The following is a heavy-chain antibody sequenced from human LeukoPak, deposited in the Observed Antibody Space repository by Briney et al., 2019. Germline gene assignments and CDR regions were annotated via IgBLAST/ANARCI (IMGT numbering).Heavy chain of an antibody. J-gene: IGHJ6*02. D-gene: IGHD3-3*01. Sequence: PGGSLRLSCAASGFTFSSYAMSWVRQAPGKGLEWVSVISGSGGSTYYADSVKGRFTISRDNSKNTLYLQMNSLRAEDTAVYYCATAFWSGYYYYYYGMDVWGQGTTVTISS. CDR3: ATAFWSGYYYYYYGMDV. CDR2: ISGSGGST. CDR1: GFTFSSYA. V-gene: IGHV3-23*01.